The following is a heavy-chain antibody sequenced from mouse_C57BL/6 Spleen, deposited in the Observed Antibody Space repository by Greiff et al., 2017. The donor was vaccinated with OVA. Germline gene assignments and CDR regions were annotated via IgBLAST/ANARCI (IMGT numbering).Heavy chain of an antibody. CDR1: GFTFSDYG. CDR3: ARKPYYRDAMDY. CDR2: ISSGSSTI. Sequence: EVQGVESGGGLVKPGGSLKLSCAASGFTFSDYGMHWVPQAPEKGLEWVAYISSGSSTIYYADTVKGRFTISRDNAKNTLFLQMTSLRSEDTAMYYCARKPYYRDAMDYWGQGTSVTVSS. D-gene: IGHD2-14*01. V-gene: IGHV5-17*01. J-gene: IGHJ4*01.